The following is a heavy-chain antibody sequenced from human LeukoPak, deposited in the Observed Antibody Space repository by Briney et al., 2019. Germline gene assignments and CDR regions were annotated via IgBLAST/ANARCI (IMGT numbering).Heavy chain of an antibody. CDR3: AKSLGVAAAGKLDP. CDR2: ISGSGGST. Sequence: GGSLRLSCAASRFTFSSYAMSWVRQAPGKGLEWVSAISGSGGSTYYADSVKGRFTISRDNSKNTLYLQMNSLRAEDTAVYYCAKSLGVAAAGKLDPWGQGTLVTVSS. D-gene: IGHD6-13*01. CDR1: RFTFSSYA. J-gene: IGHJ5*02. V-gene: IGHV3-23*01.